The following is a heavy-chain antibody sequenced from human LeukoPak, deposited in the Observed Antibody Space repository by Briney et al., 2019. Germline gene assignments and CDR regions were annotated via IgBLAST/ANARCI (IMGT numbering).Heavy chain of an antibody. CDR1: GFSLSTSGVG. J-gene: IGHJ4*02. Sequence: GSGPTLVNPTQTLALTCTFSGFSLSTSGVGVVWICQPPGKALEWLALIYWNDDKRYSPSLKTRLTITKDTSKNQVVLTMTNMDPVDTATYYCAHSPPRQLVRHSPFDYWGQGTLVTVSS. CDR3: AHSPPRQLVRHSPFDY. V-gene: IGHV2-5*01. D-gene: IGHD6-13*01. CDR2: IYWNDDK.